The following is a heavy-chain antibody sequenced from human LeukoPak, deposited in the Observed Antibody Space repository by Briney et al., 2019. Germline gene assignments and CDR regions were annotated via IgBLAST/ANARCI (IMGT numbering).Heavy chain of an antibody. CDR1: GFTFSDYY. D-gene: IGHD2-15*01. V-gene: IGHV3-11*01. CDR2: ISSSGSTI. CDR3: ARDTGGCSGGSCYSNLYDY. J-gene: IGHJ4*02. Sequence: GGSLRLSCAASGFTFSDYYMSWIRQAPGKGLEWVSYISSSGSTIYYADSVKGRFTISRDNAKNSLYLQMNSLRAEDTGVYYCARDTGGCSGGSCYSNLYDYWGQGTLVTVSP.